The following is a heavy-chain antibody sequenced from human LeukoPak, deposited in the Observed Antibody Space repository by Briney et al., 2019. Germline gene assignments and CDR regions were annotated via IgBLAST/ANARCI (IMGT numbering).Heavy chain of an antibody. CDR1: GYTFTSYG. J-gene: IGHJ4*02. V-gene: IGHV1-18*01. Sequence: ASVKVSCKASGYTFTSYGISWVRQAPGQGLEWMGWISAYNGNTNYAQKPQGRVTMTTDTSTSTAYMELRSLRSDDTAVYYCARDTMVRGVNVFDYWGQGTLVTVSS. CDR3: ARDTMVRGVNVFDY. CDR2: ISAYNGNT. D-gene: IGHD3-10*01.